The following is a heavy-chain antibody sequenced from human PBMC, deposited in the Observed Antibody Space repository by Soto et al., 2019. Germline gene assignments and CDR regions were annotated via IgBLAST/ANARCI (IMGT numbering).Heavy chain of an antibody. Sequence: QVQLQESGPGLVKPSGTLSLTCAVSGGSISSNNWWSWVRQPPGKGLEWIGEIHHSGSTYYTPSLRSRVIMSVDKSKNQLSLNLSSLTAADTAVYYCVRDVVDYHGSHNYFDPWGQGTLVTVSS. CDR2: IHHSGST. CDR3: VRDVVDYHGSHNYFDP. J-gene: IGHJ5*02. D-gene: IGHD3-10*01. V-gene: IGHV4-4*02. CDR1: GGSISSNNW.